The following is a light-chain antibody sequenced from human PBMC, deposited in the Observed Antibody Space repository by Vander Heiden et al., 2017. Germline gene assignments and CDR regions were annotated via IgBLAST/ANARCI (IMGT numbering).Light chain of an antibody. CDR3: HQYTNWPGT. Sequence: EIVMTQSPVTLSVSPGERATLSCRASQAISNNLAWYQQRPGQAPRLLIYHASTRATAFPVRFSGSGSGTDFTLTISSLQPEDIAIYFCHQYTNWPGTFGQGTKVEIK. CDR2: HAS. J-gene: IGKJ2*02. V-gene: IGKV3-15*01. CDR1: QAISNN.